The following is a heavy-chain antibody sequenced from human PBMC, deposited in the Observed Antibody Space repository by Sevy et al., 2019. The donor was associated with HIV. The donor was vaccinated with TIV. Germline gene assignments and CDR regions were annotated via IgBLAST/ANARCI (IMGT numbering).Heavy chain of an antibody. J-gene: IGHJ6*03. CDR1: GGTFSSYA. CDR2: IIPIFGTA. V-gene: IGHV1-69*06. Sequence: ASVKVSCKASGGTFSSYAISWVRQAPGQGLEWMGGIIPIFGTANYAQKFQGRVTITADKSTSTAYMELSSLRSEDTAVYYCAGALSRSPRWCFYYYMDVWGKGTTVTVSS. D-gene: IGHD6-6*01. CDR3: AGALSRSPRWCFYYYMDV.